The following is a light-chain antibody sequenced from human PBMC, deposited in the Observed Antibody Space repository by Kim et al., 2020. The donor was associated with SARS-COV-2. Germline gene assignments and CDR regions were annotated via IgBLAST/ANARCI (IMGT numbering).Light chain of an antibody. V-gene: IGLV3-25*03. CDR2: KDS. CDR3: QSADSSGPYVV. CDR1: ALPKQY. Sequence: SYELTQPPSVSVSPGQTARITCSGDALPKQYAYWYQQKPGQAPVLVIYKDSERPSGIPERFSGSSSGTTVTLTISGVQAEDEAYYYCQSADSSGPYVVFGGGTQLTVL. J-gene: IGLJ2*01.